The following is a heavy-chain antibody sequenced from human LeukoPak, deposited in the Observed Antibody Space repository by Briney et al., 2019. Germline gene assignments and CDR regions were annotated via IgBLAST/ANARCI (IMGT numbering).Heavy chain of an antibody. CDR2: IIPIFATS. Sequence: GASVKVSCKGSGYTFTSYGISWVRQAPGQGLEWMGGIIPIFATSNYAQKFQGRVTITADKSTNTGYMELSSLRSDDTAVYYCARVLRLTTETTLWGGAFDIWGQGTMVTVSS. J-gene: IGHJ3*02. V-gene: IGHV1-69*06. CDR3: ARVLRLTTETTLWGGAFDI. D-gene: IGHD4-17*01. CDR1: GYTFTSYG.